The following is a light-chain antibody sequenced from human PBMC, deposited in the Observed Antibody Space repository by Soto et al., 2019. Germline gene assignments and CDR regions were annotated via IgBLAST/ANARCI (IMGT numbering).Light chain of an antibody. Sequence: DIQMTQSPSTLSASVGDRVTITCRASQSISSWLAWYQQKPRKAPKLLIYDASSLESGVPSRFSGSGSGTEFTLTISSLQPDDFATYYCHQYNSYSWTFGQGTKVEIK. J-gene: IGKJ1*01. CDR3: HQYNSYSWT. CDR2: DAS. V-gene: IGKV1-5*01. CDR1: QSISSW.